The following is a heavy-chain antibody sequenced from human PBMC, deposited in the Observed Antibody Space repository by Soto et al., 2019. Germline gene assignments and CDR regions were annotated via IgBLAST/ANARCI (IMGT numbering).Heavy chain of an antibody. CDR1: GFTFIDYY. CDR2: ISSSVYT. D-gene: IGHD6-6*01. CDR3: ARGRGISSSSYFAY. Sequence: AWGSLRLSCAASGFTFIDYYITFIRHSPFKWLEWVSYISSSVYTNYADSVKGRFTISRDNAKNSLYLQMNSLRADDTAVYYCARGRGISSSSYFAYWGQGTLVTVSS. J-gene: IGHJ4*02. V-gene: IGHV3-11*06.